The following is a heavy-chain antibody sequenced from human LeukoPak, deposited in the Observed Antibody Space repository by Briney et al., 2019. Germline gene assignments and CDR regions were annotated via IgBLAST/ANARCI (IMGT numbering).Heavy chain of an antibody. CDR1: GYTFTSYG. CDR2: ISAYNGNT. V-gene: IGHV1-18*01. J-gene: IGHJ4*02. Sequence: ASVKVSCKASGYTFTSYGISWVRQAPGQGLEWMGWISAYNGNTNYAQKFQGRVTITRDTSASTAYMELSSLRSEDTAVYYCARVCSSTSCFNYWGQGTLVTVSS. D-gene: IGHD2-2*01. CDR3: ARVCSSTSCFNY.